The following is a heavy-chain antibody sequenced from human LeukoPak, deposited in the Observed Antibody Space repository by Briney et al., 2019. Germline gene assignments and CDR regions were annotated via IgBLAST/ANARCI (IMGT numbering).Heavy chain of an antibody. J-gene: IGHJ4*02. CDR1: GGSFSGYY. V-gene: IGHV4-34*01. CDR2: INHSGST. Sequence: PWETLSLTCAVYGGSFSGYYWSWIRQPPGKGLEWIGEINHSGSTNYNPSLKSRVTISVDTSKNQFSLKLSSVTAADTAVYYCARGRLYYYDSSGYYVKSRALYYFDYWGQGTLVTVSS. D-gene: IGHD3-22*01. CDR3: ARGRLYYYDSSGYYVKSRALYYFDY.